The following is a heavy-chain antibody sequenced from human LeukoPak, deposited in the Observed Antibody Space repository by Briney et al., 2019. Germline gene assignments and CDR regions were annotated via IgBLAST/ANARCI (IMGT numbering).Heavy chain of an antibody. Sequence: GGSLRLSCAASGFTFSSYAMHWVRQAPGKGLEWVAVISYDGSNKYYADSVKGRFTISRDNSKNTLYLQMNNLRAEDTAVYYCARSYQDVGVMVNTFDYWGQGTLVTVSS. CDR2: ISYDGSNK. V-gene: IGHV3-30-3*01. D-gene: IGHD3-22*01. CDR3: ARSYQDVGVMVNTFDY. J-gene: IGHJ4*02. CDR1: GFTFSSYA.